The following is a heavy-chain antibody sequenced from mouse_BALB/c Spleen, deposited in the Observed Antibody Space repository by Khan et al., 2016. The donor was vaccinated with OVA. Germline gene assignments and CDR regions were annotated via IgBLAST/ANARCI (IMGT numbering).Heavy chain of an antibody. CDR1: GFSLTTYG. V-gene: IGHV2-2*02. J-gene: IGHJ3*01. D-gene: IGHD2-4*01. CDR2: IWSGGST. Sequence: QVQLKESGPGLVRPSQSLSITCTVSGFSLTTYGVHWVRQSPGKGLEWLGVIWSGGSTDYSAAFISRLSIRKDKSQSQVFFNMNSLQTNDTAIYYCARNYDYDEGLAYWGQGTLVTVSS. CDR3: ARNYDYDEGLAY.